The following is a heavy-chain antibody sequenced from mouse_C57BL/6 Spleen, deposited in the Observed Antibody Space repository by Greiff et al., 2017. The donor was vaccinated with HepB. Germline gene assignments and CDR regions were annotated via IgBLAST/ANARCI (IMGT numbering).Heavy chain of an antibody. CDR2: IHPNSGST. V-gene: IGHV1-64*01. Sequence: QVQLKQSGAELVKPGASVKLSCKASGYTFTSYWMHWVKQRPGQGLEWIGMIHPNSGSTNYNEKFKSKATLTVDKSSSTAYMQLSSLTSEDSAVYYCARWGTSRAMDYWGQGTSVTVSS. D-gene: IGHD2-14*01. CDR3: ARWGTSRAMDY. CDR1: GYTFTSYW. J-gene: IGHJ4*01.